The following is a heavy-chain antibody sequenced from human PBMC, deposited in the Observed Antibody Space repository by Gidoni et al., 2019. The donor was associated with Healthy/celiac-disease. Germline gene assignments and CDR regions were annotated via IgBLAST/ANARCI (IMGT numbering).Heavy chain of an antibody. CDR1: GGSISSGSYY. D-gene: IGHD6-19*01. V-gene: IGHV4-61*02. Sequence: QVQLQESGPGLVKPSQTLSLTCTVSGGSISSGSYYWSWIRQPAGKGLEWIGRIYTSGSTNSNPSLKRRVTISVDTSKNQFSLKLSSVTAADTAVYYCARGPYSSGWYGYYFDYWGQGTLVTVSS. CDR3: ARGPYSSGWYGYYFDY. CDR2: IYTSGST. J-gene: IGHJ4*02.